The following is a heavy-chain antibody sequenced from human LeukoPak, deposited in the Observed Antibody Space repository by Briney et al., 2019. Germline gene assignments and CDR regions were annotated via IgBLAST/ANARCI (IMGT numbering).Heavy chain of an antibody. V-gene: IGHV1-69*05. D-gene: IGHD3-9*01. CDR1: GYTFTSYA. Sequence: SVKVSCKASGYTFTSYAISWVRQAPGQGLEWMGRIIPIFGTANYAQKFQGRVTITTDESTSTAYMELSSLRSEDTAVYYCAKGGYYDILTGYLDWFDPWGQGTLVTVSS. J-gene: IGHJ5*02. CDR3: AKGGYYDILTGYLDWFDP. CDR2: IIPIFGTA.